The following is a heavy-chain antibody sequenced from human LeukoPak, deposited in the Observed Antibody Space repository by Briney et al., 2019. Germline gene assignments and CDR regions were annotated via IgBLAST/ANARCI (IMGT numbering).Heavy chain of an antibody. CDR3: ASLSIAVAPDY. V-gene: IGHV4-59*08. J-gene: IGHJ4*02. Sequence: SETLSLTCTVSGGSISSYYWSWIRQPPGKGLEWIGYIYYSGSTNYNPSLKSRVTISVDTSKNQFSLKLSSVTAADTAVYYCASLSIAVAPDYWGQGTLVTVSS. D-gene: IGHD6-13*01. CDR1: GGSISSYY. CDR2: IYYSGST.